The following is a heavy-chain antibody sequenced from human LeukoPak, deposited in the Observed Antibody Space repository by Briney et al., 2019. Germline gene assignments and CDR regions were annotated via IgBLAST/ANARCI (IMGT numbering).Heavy chain of an antibody. J-gene: IGHJ5*02. CDR3: ASVLGPSTLDT. CDR1: GFTFTKYW. CDR2: ISGDGSST. V-gene: IGHV3-74*01. D-gene: IGHD2-8*02. Sequence: GGSLRLSCAASGFTFTKYWLYWVRQVPGKRPVWVSRISGDGSSTAYADSVKGRFSISRDNPKNTLYLQMTSLRVDDTAIYYCASVLGPSTLDTWGQGTLVTVSS.